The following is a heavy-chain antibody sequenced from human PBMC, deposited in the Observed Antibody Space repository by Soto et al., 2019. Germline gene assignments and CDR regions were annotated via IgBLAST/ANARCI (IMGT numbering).Heavy chain of an antibody. CDR1: GFAFRDFA. CDR3: SRNLLYGSSWYESLSLFVY. CDR2: ITGSGSST. J-gene: IGHJ4*02. D-gene: IGHD6-13*01. Sequence: PGGSLRLSCAASGFAFRDFAMIWVRQAPGKGLEWVSAITGSGSSTYNADSVKGRFSISRDNSKNTMYLQMNSLRAEDTAVYYCSRNLLYGSSWYESLSLFVYWGKGTLVTVSS. V-gene: IGHV3-23*01.